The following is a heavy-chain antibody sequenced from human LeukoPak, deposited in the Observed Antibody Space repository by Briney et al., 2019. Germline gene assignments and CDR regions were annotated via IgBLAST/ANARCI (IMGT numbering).Heavy chain of an antibody. D-gene: IGHD7-27*01. J-gene: IGHJ4*02. Sequence: GGSLRLSCAASGFTFSRYAMHWVRQAPGKGLEWVAVISYDGSNKYYADSVKGRFTISRDNSKNTLYLQMNSLRAEDTAVYYCARDNWGFDYWGQGTLVTVSS. CDR2: ISYDGSNK. CDR3: ARDNWGFDY. CDR1: GFTFSRYA. V-gene: IGHV3-30-3*01.